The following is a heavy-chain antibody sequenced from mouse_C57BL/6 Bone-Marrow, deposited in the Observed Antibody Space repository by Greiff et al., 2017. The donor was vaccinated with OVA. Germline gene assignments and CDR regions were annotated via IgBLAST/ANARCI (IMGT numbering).Heavy chain of an antibody. CDR3: ARDLTPYYAMDY. V-gene: IGHV5-4*01. CDR2: ISDGGSYT. J-gene: IGHJ4*01. Sequence: EVMLVESGGGLVKPGGSLKLSCAASGFTFSSYAMSWVRQTPEKRLEWVATISDGGSYTYYPDNVKGRFTISRDNAKNNLYLQMSHLKSEDTAMYYCARDLTPYYAMDYWGQGTSVTVSS. CDR1: GFTFSSYA.